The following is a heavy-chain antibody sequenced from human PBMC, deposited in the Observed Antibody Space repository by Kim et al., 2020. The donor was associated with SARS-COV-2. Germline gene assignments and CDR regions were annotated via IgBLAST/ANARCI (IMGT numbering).Heavy chain of an antibody. CDR3: ARVSTYYYGSGPDY. J-gene: IGHJ4*02. CDR1: GFPFLLSF. CDR2: IWYDGSNK. D-gene: IGHD3-10*01. Sequence: GGSLRLSCAASGFPFLLSFLHWVLHAPGNGLEWVAVIWYDGSNKYYADSVKGRFTISRDNSKNTLYLQMNSLRAEDTAVYYCARVSTYYYGSGPDYWGQGTLVTVSS. V-gene: IGHV3-33*01.